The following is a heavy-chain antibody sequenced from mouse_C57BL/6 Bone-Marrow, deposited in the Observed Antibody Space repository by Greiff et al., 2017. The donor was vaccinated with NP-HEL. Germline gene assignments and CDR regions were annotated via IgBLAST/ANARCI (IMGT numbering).Heavy chain of an antibody. Sequence: EVQLVESGGGLVQPGGSLSLSCAASGFTFTDYYMSWVRQPPGKALEWLGFIRNKANGYTTEYSASVKGRFTISRDNSQSILYLQMNALRAEDSATYYCARWDGYFDYWGQGTTLTVSS. CDR2: IRNKANGYTT. V-gene: IGHV7-3*01. D-gene: IGHD2-3*01. CDR1: GFTFTDYY. CDR3: ARWDGYFDY. J-gene: IGHJ2*01.